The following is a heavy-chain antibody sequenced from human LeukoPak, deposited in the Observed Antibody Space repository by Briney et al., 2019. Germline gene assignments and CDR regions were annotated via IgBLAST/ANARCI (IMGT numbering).Heavy chain of an antibody. CDR2: ISYDGSNK. D-gene: IGHD3-22*01. J-gene: IGHJ4*02. CDR3: AKGEGDYDSSDPDY. V-gene: IGHV3-30*18. Sequence: GGSLRLSCAASGFTFSSYGMHWVRQAPGKGLEWVAVISYDGSNKYYADSVKGRFTISRDNSKNTLYLQMNSLRAEDTAVYYCAKGEGDYDSSDPDYWGQGTLVTVSS. CDR1: GFTFSSYG.